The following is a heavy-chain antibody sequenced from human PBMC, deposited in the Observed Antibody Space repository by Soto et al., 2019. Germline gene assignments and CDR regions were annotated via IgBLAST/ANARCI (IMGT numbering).Heavy chain of an antibody. J-gene: IGHJ6*02. Sequence: GGSQRVSCAAAGLTFGSYAGSWIRQAPGKGLEWVSAISGSGGSTYYADSVKGRFTISRDNSKNTLYLQMNSLRAEDTAVYYCADVGRDYDFWSGYYFSGYYYGMDVWGQGTTVTGSS. CDR1: GLTFGSYA. CDR3: ADVGRDYDFWSGYYFSGYYYGMDV. CDR2: ISGSGGST. D-gene: IGHD3-3*01. V-gene: IGHV3-23*01.